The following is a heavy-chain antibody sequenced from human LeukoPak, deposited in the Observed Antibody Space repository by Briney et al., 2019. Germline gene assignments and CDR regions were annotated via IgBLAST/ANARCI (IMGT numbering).Heavy chain of an antibody. V-gene: IGHV1-69*13. J-gene: IGHJ4*02. D-gene: IGHD6-19*01. CDR3: ARDLETYSSGWYY. Sequence: SVKVSCKASGGTFSSYAISWVRQAPGQGLEWMGGIIPIFGTANYARKFQGRVTITADESTSTAYMELSSLRSEDTAVYYCARDLETYSSGWYYWGQGTLVTVSS. CDR2: IIPIFGTA. CDR1: GGTFSSYA.